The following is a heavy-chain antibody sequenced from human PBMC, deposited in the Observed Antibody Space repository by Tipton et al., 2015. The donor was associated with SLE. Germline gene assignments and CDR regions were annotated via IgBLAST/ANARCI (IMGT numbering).Heavy chain of an antibody. CDR1: GGSISSYY. Sequence: TLSLTCTVSGGSISSYYWSWIRQPPGKGLEWIGYIYYSGSTNYNPSLKSRVTISVDTSKNQFSLKLSSVTAADTAVYYCARGGAEGLWFRESSVAFDIWGQGTMVTVSS. J-gene: IGHJ3*02. D-gene: IGHD3-10*01. V-gene: IGHV4-59*01. CDR3: ARGGAEGLWFRESSVAFDI. CDR2: IYYSGST.